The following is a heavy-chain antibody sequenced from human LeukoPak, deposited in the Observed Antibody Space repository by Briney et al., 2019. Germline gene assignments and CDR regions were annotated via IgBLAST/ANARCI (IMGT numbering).Heavy chain of an antibody. D-gene: IGHD2-2*01. CDR3: ARVPHIVVVPAAIVCAFDI. Sequence: GGSLRLSCAASGFTFSSYWMPWVRQAPGKGLVWVSRINSDGSSTSYADSVKGRFTISRDNAKNTLYLQMNSLRAEDTAVYYCARVPHIVVVPAAIVCAFDIWGQGTMVTVSS. J-gene: IGHJ3*02. CDR2: INSDGSST. CDR1: GFTFSSYW. V-gene: IGHV3-74*01.